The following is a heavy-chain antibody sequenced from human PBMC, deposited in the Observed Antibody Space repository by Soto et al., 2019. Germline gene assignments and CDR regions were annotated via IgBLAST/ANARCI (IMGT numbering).Heavy chain of an antibody. D-gene: IGHD2-2*01. Sequence: PGGSLRLSCAASGFTFSSYVMHWVRQAPGKGLEYVSAISSNGGSTYYANSVKGRFTISRDNSKNTLYLQMGSLRAEDMAVYYCARGGGYCSSTSCYLRLGDAFEIWGQGTMVTVSS. CDR3: ARGGGYCSSTSCYLRLGDAFEI. CDR1: GFTFSSYV. V-gene: IGHV3-64*01. J-gene: IGHJ3*02. CDR2: ISSNGGST.